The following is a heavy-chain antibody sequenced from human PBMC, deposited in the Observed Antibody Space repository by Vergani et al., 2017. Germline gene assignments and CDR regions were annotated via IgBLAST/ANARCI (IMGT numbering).Heavy chain of an antibody. CDR2: IWYDGSNK. D-gene: IGHD1-26*01. CDR1: GFTFSSYG. V-gene: IGHV3-33*01. Sequence: QVQLVESGGGVVQPGRSLRLSCAASGFTFSSYGMHWVRQAPGKGLEWVAVIWYDGSNKYYADSVKGRFTISRDNSKNTLYLQMNSLRAADTAVYYCARDLRGLVIDFDYWGQGTLVTVSS. J-gene: IGHJ4*02. CDR3: ARDLRGLVIDFDY.